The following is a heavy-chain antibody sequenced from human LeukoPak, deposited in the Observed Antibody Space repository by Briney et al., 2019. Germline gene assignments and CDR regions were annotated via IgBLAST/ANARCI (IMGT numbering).Heavy chain of an antibody. CDR1: GFTFDDYA. V-gene: IGHV3-9*01. CDR3: AKDIYSGSFRYFDY. J-gene: IGHJ4*02. CDR2: ISWNSGSI. D-gene: IGHD1-26*01. Sequence: GRSLRLSCAASGFTFDDYAMHWVRQAPGKGLEWVSGISWNSGSIGYADSVKGRFTISRDNAKNSLYLQMNSLRAEDTALYYCAKDIYSGSFRYFDYWGQGTLVTVSS.